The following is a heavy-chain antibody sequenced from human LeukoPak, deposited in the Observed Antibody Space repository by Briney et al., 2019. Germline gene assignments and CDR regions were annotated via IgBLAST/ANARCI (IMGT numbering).Heavy chain of an antibody. CDR1: GFTFSSYE. CDR2: ISSSGSTI. D-gene: IGHD3-10*02. CDR3: AELGITMIGGV. Sequence: GGSLRLSCAASGFTFSSYEMNWGRQAPGKGLDLVSYISSSGSTIYYADYVKRRFTISRDNDKHSMYMKMNSLRDADTAVYYCAELGITMIGGVWGKGTTVTISS. J-gene: IGHJ6*04. V-gene: IGHV3-48*03.